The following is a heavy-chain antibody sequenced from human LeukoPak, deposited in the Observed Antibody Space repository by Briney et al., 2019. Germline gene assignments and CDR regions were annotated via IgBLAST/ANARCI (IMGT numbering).Heavy chain of an antibody. J-gene: IGHJ4*02. D-gene: IGHD3-16*01. Sequence: SQTLSLTCAISGDSVSSNSAAWPWIRQSPSRGLEWLGRTYYRSKWYNDYAISVKSRITINPDTSKNQFSLQLNSVTPEDTAVYYCGREGGSVADWDQGTLVTVSS. V-gene: IGHV6-1*01. CDR2: TYYRSKWYN. CDR1: GDSVSSNSAA. CDR3: GREGGSVAD.